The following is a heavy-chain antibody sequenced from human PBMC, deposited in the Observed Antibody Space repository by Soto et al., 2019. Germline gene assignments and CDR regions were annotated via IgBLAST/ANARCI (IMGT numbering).Heavy chain of an antibody. V-gene: IGHV1-2*02. J-gene: IGHJ4*02. CDR3: TRDPDYGDYWGYFFDY. D-gene: IGHD4-17*01. CDR2: INPTSGAT. Sequence: QVQLVQSGAEVKKPGASVKVSCKTSGYTFAAFFIHWIRQAPGQGLEWMGWINPTSGATVSAQKFQARVTITRDTSISTASIELRGLKSDDPAVYYWTRDPDYGDYWGYFFDYWGQGTPVSISS. CDR1: GYTFAAFF.